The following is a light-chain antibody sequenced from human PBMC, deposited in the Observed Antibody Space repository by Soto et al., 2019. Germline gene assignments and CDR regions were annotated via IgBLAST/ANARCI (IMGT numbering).Light chain of an antibody. CDR2: ANN. CDR1: SSNIGAGYD. Sequence: QSVLTQPPSVSGAPGQRVTISCTGSSSNIGAGYDVHWYQQLPGTAPKLLICANNNRPSGVPDRFSGSKSATSASLAITGLQAEDEADYYCQSYDTSLSGYVFGTGTQLTVL. V-gene: IGLV1-40*01. CDR3: QSYDTSLSGYV. J-gene: IGLJ1*01.